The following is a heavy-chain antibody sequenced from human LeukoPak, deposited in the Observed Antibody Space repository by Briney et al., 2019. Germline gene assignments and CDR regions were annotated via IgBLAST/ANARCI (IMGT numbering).Heavy chain of an antibody. CDR1: GGSISNYY. CDR3: ARGGGSTNWFDP. J-gene: IGHJ5*02. V-gene: IGHV4-59*01. D-gene: IGHD2-15*01. CDR2: LHYSGST. Sequence: PSETLSLTCTVSGGSISNYYYSWIRQPPGKGLEWIGYLHYSGSTNYNPSLKGRVTMSVDTSKNQFSLKLSSVTAADTAVYYCARGGGSTNWFDPWGQGTLVTVSS.